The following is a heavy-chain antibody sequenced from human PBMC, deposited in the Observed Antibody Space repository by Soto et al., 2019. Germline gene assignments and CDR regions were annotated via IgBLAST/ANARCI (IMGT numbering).Heavy chain of an antibody. V-gene: IGHV3-23*01. CDR1: GFTFSSYA. J-gene: IGHJ6*02. CDR2: ISGSGGSI. D-gene: IGHD2-21*02. Sequence: GGSLRLSCAASGFTFSSYAMSWVRQAPGKGLEWVSAISGSGGSIYYADSVKGRFTISRDNSKNTLYLQMDSLRAEDTALYYCAKGILAVTGIKRNYWYGMDVWGQGTTVTVSS. CDR3: AKGILAVTGIKRNYWYGMDV.